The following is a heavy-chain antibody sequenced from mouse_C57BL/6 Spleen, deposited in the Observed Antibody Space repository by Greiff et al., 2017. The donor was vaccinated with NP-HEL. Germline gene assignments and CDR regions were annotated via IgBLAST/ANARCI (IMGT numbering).Heavy chain of an antibody. CDR1: GYTFISYW. Sequence: VQLQQPGAELVKPGASVKLSCKASGYTFISYWMHWVKQRPGQGLEWIGMIHPNSGSTNYNEKFKSKATLTVDKSSSTDYMQLSSLTSEDSAVYYCARSPPRAWFAYWGQGTLVTVSA. V-gene: IGHV1-64*01. D-gene: IGHD3-3*01. CDR2: IHPNSGST. CDR3: ARSPPRAWFAY. J-gene: IGHJ3*01.